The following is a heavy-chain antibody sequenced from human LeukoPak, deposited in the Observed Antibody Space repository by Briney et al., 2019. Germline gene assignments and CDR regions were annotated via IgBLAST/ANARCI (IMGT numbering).Heavy chain of an antibody. CDR3: ASLKNYYDSSGYLVTDAFDI. CDR1: GYTFTSYD. D-gene: IGHD3-22*01. J-gene: IGHJ3*02. V-gene: IGHV1-18*01. Sequence: GASVKVSCKASGYTFTSYDINWVRQAPGQGLEWMGWISAYNGNTNYAQKLQGRVTMTTDKSTSTAYMELSSLRSDDTAVYYCASLKNYYDSSGYLVTDAFDIWGQGTMVTVSS. CDR2: ISAYNGNT.